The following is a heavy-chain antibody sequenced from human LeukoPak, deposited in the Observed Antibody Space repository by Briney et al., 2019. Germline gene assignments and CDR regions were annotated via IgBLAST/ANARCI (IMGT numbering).Heavy chain of an antibody. V-gene: IGHV3-23*01. CDR3: ARGRGSSGWCLGY. D-gene: IGHD6-19*01. Sequence: GGSLRLSCAASGFTFSTYAMGWVRQAPGKGLEWVSALSGSGSRTYYSDSVKGRFTISRDNSRNSLYLQMNSLRAEDTAVYYCARGRGSSGWCLGYWGQGTLVTVSS. J-gene: IGHJ4*02. CDR1: GFTFSTYA. CDR2: LSGSGSRT.